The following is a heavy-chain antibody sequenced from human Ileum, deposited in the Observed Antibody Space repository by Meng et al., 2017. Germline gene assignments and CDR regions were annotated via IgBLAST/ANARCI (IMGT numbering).Heavy chain of an antibody. D-gene: IGHD2-21*01. CDR1: GFTFSNSW. J-gene: IGHJ3*02. Sequence: GGSLRLSCAASGFTFSNSWMAWLRQAPGKGLELVANMNQDGSVKNYVDSVKGRFAISRDNAKNSLYLQLNSLRAEDTALYYCARDPAYGAYDIWGQGTMVT. CDR3: ARDPAYGAYDI. V-gene: IGHV3-7*01. CDR2: MNQDGSVK.